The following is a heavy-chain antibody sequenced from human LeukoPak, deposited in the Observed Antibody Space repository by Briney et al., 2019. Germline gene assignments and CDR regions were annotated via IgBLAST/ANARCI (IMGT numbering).Heavy chain of an antibody. CDR3: ARSHYLDSSRYYDY. CDR2: INPTGGST. CDR1: GYPFNNYY. V-gene: IGHV1-46*02. Sequence: ASVKVSCKASGYPFNNYYVHWVRQAPGQGLEWMGIINPTGGSTTYAQRFLGRVTVTRDMSTSTVYMELGSLKSDDTAVYYCARSHYLDSSRYYDYWGPGTLVTVSS. D-gene: IGHD3-22*01. J-gene: IGHJ4*02.